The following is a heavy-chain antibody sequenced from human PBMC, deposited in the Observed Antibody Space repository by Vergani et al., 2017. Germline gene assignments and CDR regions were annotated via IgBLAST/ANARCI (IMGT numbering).Heavy chain of an antibody. J-gene: IGHJ4*02. CDR1: GFTFSSYA. CDR3: AKPLPIAATRLSADY. V-gene: IGHV3-23*01. D-gene: IGHD6-13*01. Sequence: EVQLLESGGGLVQPGGSLRLSCAASGFTFSSYAMSWVRQAPGKGLEWVSAISGSGCSTYYADAVKGRLTNCRNNSKTTLYLQMNSLRAEDTAVYYCAKPLPIAATRLSADYWGQGTLVTVSS. CDR2: ISGSGCST.